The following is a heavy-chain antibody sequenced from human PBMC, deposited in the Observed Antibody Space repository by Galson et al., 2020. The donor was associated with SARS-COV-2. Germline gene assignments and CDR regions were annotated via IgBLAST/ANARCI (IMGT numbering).Heavy chain of an antibody. CDR2: IYAGGAT. CDR3: ARSHTTFDPFDY. J-gene: IGHJ4*02. Sequence: GESLKISCAASGVTVSSDYMSWVRQAPGKGLEWVSLIYAGGATHYADSVKGRFTISRDSFKNTLYLQMNRLRPEDTAVYYCARSHTTFDPFDYWGQGTLVTVSS. CDR1: GVTVSSDY. D-gene: IGHD3-3*01. V-gene: IGHV3-66*02.